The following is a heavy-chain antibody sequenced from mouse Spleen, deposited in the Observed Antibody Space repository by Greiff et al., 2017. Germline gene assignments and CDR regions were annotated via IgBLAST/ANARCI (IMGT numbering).Heavy chain of an antibody. CDR3: ARSDYGSPWDYAMDY. D-gene: IGHD1-1*01. CDR1: GYAFSSYW. CDR2: IYPGDGDT. J-gene: IGHJ4*01. Sequence: QVQLQQSGAELVKPGASVKISCKASGYAFSSYWMNWVKQRPGKGLEWIGQIYPGDGDTNYNGKFKGKATLTADKSSSTAYMQLSSLTSEDSAVYFCARSDYGSPWDYAMDYWGQGTSVTVSS. V-gene: IGHV1-80*01.